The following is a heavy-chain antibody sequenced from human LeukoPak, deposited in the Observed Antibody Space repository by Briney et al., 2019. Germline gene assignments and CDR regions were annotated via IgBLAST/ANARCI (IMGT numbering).Heavy chain of an antibody. D-gene: IGHD3-22*01. CDR1: GGSISSSSYY. CDR3: ARQGTTRDSSGYYFFDY. J-gene: IGHJ4*02. V-gene: IGHV4-39*01. CDR2: IYYSGST. Sequence: PSETLSLTCTVSGGSISSSSYYWGWIRQPPGKGLEWIGSIYYSGSTYYNPSLKSRVTISVDTPKNQFSLKLSSVTAADTAVYYCARQGTTRDSSGYYFFDYWGQGTLVTVSS.